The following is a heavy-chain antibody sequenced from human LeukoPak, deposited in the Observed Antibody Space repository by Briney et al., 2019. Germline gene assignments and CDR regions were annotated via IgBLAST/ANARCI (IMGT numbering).Heavy chain of an antibody. Sequence: GASVKVSCKASGYTFTGYWLHWVRQAPGQGLEWMGIINPSGGSTSYAQKFQGRVTMTRDTSTSTVYMELSSLRSEDTAVYYCAREVGSSGWYAAEYFQHWGQGTLVTVSS. D-gene: IGHD6-19*01. V-gene: IGHV1-46*01. CDR2: INPSGGST. CDR3: AREVGSSGWYAAEYFQH. CDR1: GYTFTGYW. J-gene: IGHJ1*01.